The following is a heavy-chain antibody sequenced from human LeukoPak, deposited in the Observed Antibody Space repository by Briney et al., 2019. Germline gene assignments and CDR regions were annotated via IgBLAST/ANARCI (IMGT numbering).Heavy chain of an antibody. J-gene: IGHJ4*02. CDR1: GFTFSSYW. CDR2: INTDGSST. D-gene: IGHD6-19*01. V-gene: IGHV3-74*01. CDR3: ARLVGWTYYFDY. Sequence: GGSLRLSCAASGFTFSSYWMHWVRQAPGKGLVWVSRINTDGSSTSYADSVKGRFTISRDNAKNTLYLQMNSLRAEDTAVYYCARLVGWTYYFDYWGQGTLVTVSS.